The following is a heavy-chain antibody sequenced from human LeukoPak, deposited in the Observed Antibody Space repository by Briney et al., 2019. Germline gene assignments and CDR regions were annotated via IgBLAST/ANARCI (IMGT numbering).Heavy chain of an antibody. CDR3: ARGRDIVVVPAARGGTLNYFDY. CDR2: INHSGST. J-gene: IGHJ4*02. CDR1: GGSFSGYY. V-gene: IGHV4-34*01. Sequence: PSETLSLTCAVYGGSFSGYYWSWIRQPPGKGLEWIGEINHSGSTNYNPSLKSRVTISVDTSKNQFSLKLSSVTAADTAVYYCARGRDIVVVPAARGGTLNYFDYWGQGTLVTVSS. D-gene: IGHD2-2*01.